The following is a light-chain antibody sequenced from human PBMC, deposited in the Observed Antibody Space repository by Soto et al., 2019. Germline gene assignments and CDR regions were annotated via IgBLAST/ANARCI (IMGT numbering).Light chain of an antibody. V-gene: IGKV3D-20*02. CDR1: QSVPSNY. J-gene: IGKJ4*01. CDR2: AAS. Sequence: EIVLTQSPGTLSLSPGERVTLSCRASQSVPSNYLAWYQHKPGQAPRLLIYAASSSATGIPARFSGSGSGTDFTLTISSLEPEDIAVYYCQQRSNWRVTFGGGTKVDIK. CDR3: QQRSNWRVT.